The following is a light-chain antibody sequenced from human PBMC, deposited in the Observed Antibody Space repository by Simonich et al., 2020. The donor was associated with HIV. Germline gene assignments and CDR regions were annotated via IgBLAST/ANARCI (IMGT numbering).Light chain of an antibody. CDR3: QQYYDSPYT. CDR2: WAS. J-gene: IGKJ2*01. Sequence: DIVMTQSPDSLAVSLGERATINCKSSQSLLYSSNNKNYLAWYQQKPGQPPKLHIYWASTRESGVPDRFSGRGSGTDFTLTISSLQAEDVAVYYCQQYYDSPYTFGQGTKLEIK. V-gene: IGKV4-1*01. CDR1: QSLLYSSNNKNY.